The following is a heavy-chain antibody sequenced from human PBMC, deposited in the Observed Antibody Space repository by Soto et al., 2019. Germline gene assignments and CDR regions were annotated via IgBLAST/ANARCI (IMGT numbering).Heavy chain of an antibody. J-gene: IGHJ6*02. V-gene: IGHV1-3*01. CDR2: INAGNGNT. Sequence: ASVKVSCKASGYTFTSYAMHWVRQAPGQRLEWMGWINAGNGNTKYSQKFQGRFTISRDNSKNTVSLQMDSLRGEDTAVYYCARSYCISQTCNPYHYALDVWGQGTTVTVSS. CDR1: GYTFTSYA. D-gene: IGHD2-2*01. CDR3: ARSYCISQTCNPYHYALDV.